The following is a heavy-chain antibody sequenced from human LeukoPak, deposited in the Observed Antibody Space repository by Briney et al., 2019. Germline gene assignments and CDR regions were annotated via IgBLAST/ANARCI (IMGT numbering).Heavy chain of an antibody. J-gene: IGHJ4*02. Sequence: SVKVSCKASGGTFSSYAISWVRRPPGQGLEGMGRIIPIGGIANCAQKFQGRVTITSDKSTSTAYMELSSLRSEDTAVEYCARDGSYYYGAESPLDYWGQGTLVTVSS. CDR1: GGTFSSYA. CDR3: ARDGSYYYGAESPLDY. V-gene: IGHV1-69*04. CDR2: IIPIGGIA. D-gene: IGHD3-10*01.